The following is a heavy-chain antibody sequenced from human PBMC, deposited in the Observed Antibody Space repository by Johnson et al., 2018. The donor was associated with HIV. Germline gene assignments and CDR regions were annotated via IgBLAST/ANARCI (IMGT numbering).Heavy chain of an antibody. CDR3: ASTIFGVAWHAFDI. CDR2: INSKTDGGTT. J-gene: IGHJ3*02. D-gene: IGHD3-3*01. V-gene: IGHV3-15*01. CDR1: GFTFSNAW. Sequence: VQLVESGGGLVQPGGSLRLSCAASGFTFSNAWMTWVRQAPGKGLEWIGRINSKTDGGTTDYAAPVKGRFSISRDNSKNTLYLQMNSLRAEDTAVYYCASTIFGVAWHAFDIWGQGTMVIVSS.